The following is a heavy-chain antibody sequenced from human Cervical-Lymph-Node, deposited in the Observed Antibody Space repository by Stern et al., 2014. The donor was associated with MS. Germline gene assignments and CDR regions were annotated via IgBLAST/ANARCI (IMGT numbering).Heavy chain of an antibody. CDR1: GGTFSKFP. V-gene: IGHV1-69*01. Sequence: QVQLVQSGAEVTKPGSSVKVSCKASGGTFSKFPSSWVRQAPGQGLEWMGGIFPVLVTPTYAQEFRGRVTITADGTTSTVYMELSRLRSDDTSVYYCALSSETSDRWYSLGYDLWGQGTLVTVSS. CDR2: IFPVLVTP. D-gene: IGHD6-13*01. J-gene: IGHJ5*02. CDR3: ALSSETSDRWYSLGYDL.